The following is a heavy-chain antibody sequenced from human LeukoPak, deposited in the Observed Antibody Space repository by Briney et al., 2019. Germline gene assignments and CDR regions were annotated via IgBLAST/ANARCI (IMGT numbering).Heavy chain of an antibody. Sequence: SETLSLTCTVSGGSISSYYWSWIRQPPGKGLEWIGYIYYSGSTNYNPSLKSRVTISVDTSKNQISLKLSSVTAADTAVYYCARALYGGRTYYFDYWGQGTLVTVSS. CDR2: IYYSGST. J-gene: IGHJ4*02. CDR1: GGSISSYY. CDR3: ARALYGGRTYYFDY. D-gene: IGHD5-12*01. V-gene: IGHV4-59*08.